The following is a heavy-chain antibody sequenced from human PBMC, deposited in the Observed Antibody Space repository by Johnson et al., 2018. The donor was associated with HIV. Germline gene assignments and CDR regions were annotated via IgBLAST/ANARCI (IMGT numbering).Heavy chain of an antibody. J-gene: IGHJ3*02. CDR3: AREAWGFGERVDAFDI. CDR2: IYSGGST. CDR1: GFTVSSNY. Sequence: MLLVESGGGLVQPGGSLRLSCAASGFTVSSNYMSWVRQAPGKGLEWVSVIYSGGSTYYADSVKGRFTISRDNSKNTLYLQMNSLRAEDTAVYYCAREAWGFGERVDAFDIWCQGTMVTVSS. D-gene: IGHD3-10*01. V-gene: IGHV3-66*01.